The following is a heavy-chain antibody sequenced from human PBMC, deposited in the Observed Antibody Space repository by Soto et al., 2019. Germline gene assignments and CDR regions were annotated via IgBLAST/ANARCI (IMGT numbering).Heavy chain of an antibody. V-gene: IGHV4-59*01. CDR2: IYYSGST. CDR3: ARYFSGSGYHGSWFAP. CDR1: GGSISSYY. Sequence: ASETRSLTCTVSGGSISSYYWSWIRQPPGKGLEWIGYIYYSGSTNYNPSLKSRVTISVGTSKNQFSLKLSSVTAADTALYYCARYFSGSGYHGSWFAPPGQGT. D-gene: IGHD5-12*01. J-gene: IGHJ5*02.